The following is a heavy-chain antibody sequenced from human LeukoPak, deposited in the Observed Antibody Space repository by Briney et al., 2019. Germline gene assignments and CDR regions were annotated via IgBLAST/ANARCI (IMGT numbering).Heavy chain of an antibody. D-gene: IGHD3-10*01. CDR1: GYTFTSYG. J-gene: IGHJ4*02. Sequence: ASVKVSCKASGYTFTSYGISWVRQAPGQGLEWMGWISAYNGNTNYAQKLQGRVTMTTDTSTSTAYMELRSLRSDDTAVYCCARDFYYGSGSYFLYFDYWGQGTLVTVSS. CDR3: ARDFYYGSGSYFLYFDY. CDR2: ISAYNGNT. V-gene: IGHV1-18*01.